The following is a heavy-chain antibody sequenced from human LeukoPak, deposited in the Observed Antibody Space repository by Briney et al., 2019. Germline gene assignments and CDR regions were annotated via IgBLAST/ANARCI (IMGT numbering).Heavy chain of an antibody. J-gene: IGHJ6*02. CDR2: INPNSGGT. CDR3: ARGRDWNYYAHDYGMDV. V-gene: IGHV1-2*02. CDR1: GYTFINYY. D-gene: IGHD3-10*01. Sequence: ASVKVSCKASGYTFINYYMHWVRQAPGQGLEWMGWINPNSGGTNYAQNSQGRVTMTRDTSISTAYMELSRLRSDDTAVYYCARGRDWNYYAHDYGMDVWGQGTTVTVSS.